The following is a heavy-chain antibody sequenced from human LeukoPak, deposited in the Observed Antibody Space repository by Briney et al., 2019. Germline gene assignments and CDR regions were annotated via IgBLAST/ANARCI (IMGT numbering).Heavy chain of an antibody. CDR1: GFTFSSYA. D-gene: IGHD4-11*01. CDR2: ISYDGSNK. Sequence: GRSLRLSCAASGFTFSSYAMHWVRQAPGKGLEWVAVISYDGSNKYYADSVKGRFTISRDNSKNTLYLQMNSLRAEDTAVYYCARDSAPTVRFAFDSWGQGTTVTVSS. CDR3: ARDSAPTVRFAFDS. V-gene: IGHV3-30-3*01. J-gene: IGHJ3*02.